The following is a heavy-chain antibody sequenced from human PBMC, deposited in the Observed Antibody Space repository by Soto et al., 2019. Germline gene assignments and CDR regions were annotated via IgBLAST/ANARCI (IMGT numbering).Heavy chain of an antibody. CDR3: ARDRSPPEYYYYMDV. CDR2: ISSSSSYI. Sequence: GGSLRLSCAASGFTFSSYSMNWVRQAPGKGLEWVSSISSSSSYIYYADSVKGRFTISRDNAKNSLYLQMNSLRAEDTAVYCCARDRSPPEYYYYMDVWGKGTTVTVSS. D-gene: IGHD3-10*01. V-gene: IGHV3-21*01. CDR1: GFTFSSYS. J-gene: IGHJ6*03.